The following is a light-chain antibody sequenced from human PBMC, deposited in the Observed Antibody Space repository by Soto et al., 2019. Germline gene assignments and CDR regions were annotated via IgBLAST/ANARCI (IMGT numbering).Light chain of an antibody. CDR2: EVS. CDR3: CSYAGRSILYV. CDR1: SSDVGSYNL. J-gene: IGLJ1*01. V-gene: IGLV2-23*02. Sequence: QSVLTQPASVSGSPGQSITISCTGTSSDVGSYNLVSWYQQHPGKAPKLMIYEVSKRPSGVSNRFSGSKSGNTASLTISGLQAEDEADYYCCSYAGRSILYVFGTGPKVTVL.